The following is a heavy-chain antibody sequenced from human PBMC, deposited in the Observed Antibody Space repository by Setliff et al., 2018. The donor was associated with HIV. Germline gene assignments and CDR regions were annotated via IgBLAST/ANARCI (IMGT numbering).Heavy chain of an antibody. Sequence: ASVKVSCKASGYTFSDYYLHGVRQAPGQAIEWMGWINTNTGSPRFARGFTGRFGFSLDTSVTTTFLHISNLKAEDTAIYYCARDGADYNFRSGSYPFDIWGQGTLDTVSS. V-gene: IGHV7-4-1*02. J-gene: IGHJ4*02. CDR2: INTNTGSP. CDR1: GYTFSDYY. CDR3: ARDGADYNFRSGSYPFDI. D-gene: IGHD3-3*01.